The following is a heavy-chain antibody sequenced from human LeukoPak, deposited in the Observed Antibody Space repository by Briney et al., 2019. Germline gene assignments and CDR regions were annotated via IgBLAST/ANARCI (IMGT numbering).Heavy chain of an antibody. CDR3: ARVGYDSSGYYYELGY. J-gene: IGHJ4*02. Sequence: GGSLRLSCAASGFTVSSNYISWVRQAPGKGLGWVSVIYSGGSTYYADSVKGRFTISRDNSKNTLYLQMNSLRAEDTAVYYCARVGYDSSGYYYELGYWGQGTLVTVSS. CDR2: IYSGGST. V-gene: IGHV3-66*01. CDR1: GFTVSSNY. D-gene: IGHD3-22*01.